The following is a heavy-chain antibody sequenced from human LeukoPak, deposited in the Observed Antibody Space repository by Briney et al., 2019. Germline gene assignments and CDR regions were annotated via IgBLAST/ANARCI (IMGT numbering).Heavy chain of an antibody. CDR3: AKDFRSGYDSDAFDI. CDR2: IRGSGGST. V-gene: IGHV3-23*01. D-gene: IGHD5-12*01. Sequence: WGSLRLSFAASGFTFSSYAISWVRQAPGKGLEWVSAIRGSGGSTYYADSVKGRFTISRDNSKNTLYLQMNSLRAEDTAVYYCAKDFRSGYDSDAFDIWGQGTMVTVSS. CDR1: GFTFSSYA. J-gene: IGHJ3*02.